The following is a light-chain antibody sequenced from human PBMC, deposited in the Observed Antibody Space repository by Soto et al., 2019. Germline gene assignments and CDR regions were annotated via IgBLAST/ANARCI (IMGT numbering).Light chain of an antibody. J-gene: IGKJ4*01. CDR2: AAS. CDR3: QKCKIAPFT. V-gene: IGKV1-27*01. CDR1: QDISNF. Sequence: DIQMTQSPSSLSAFVGDTVTITCRASQDISNFLAWYQQKPGKVPKLLIYAASTLQSGVPSRFSGSGSGTDFTLTISSLQPEDGATYYCQKCKIAPFTFGGGTNVEMK.